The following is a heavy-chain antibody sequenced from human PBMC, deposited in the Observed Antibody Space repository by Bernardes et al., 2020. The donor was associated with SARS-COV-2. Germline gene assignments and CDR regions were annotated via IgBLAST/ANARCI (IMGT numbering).Heavy chain of an antibody. CDR2: ISDSGGST. Sequence: GGSLRLSCAASGFTFSNYAMSWVRQAPGKGLEWVSGISDSGGSTFYADSVKGRFTISRDNSKNALYLQMNSLRAEDTAVYYCAKVTWADYYGMDVWGQGTTVTVSS. D-gene: IGHD7-27*01. CDR3: AKVTWADYYGMDV. CDR1: GFTFSNYA. J-gene: IGHJ6*02. V-gene: IGHV3-23*01.